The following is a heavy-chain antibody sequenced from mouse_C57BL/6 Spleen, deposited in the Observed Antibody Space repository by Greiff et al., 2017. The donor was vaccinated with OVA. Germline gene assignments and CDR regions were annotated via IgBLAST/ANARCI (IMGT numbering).Heavy chain of an antibody. D-gene: IGHD1-1*01. V-gene: IGHV1-59*01. CDR1: GYTFTSYW. Sequence: QVQLQQPGAELVRPGPSVKLSCKASGYTFTSYWMHWVKQRPGQGLEWIGVIDPSDSYTNYNQKFKGKATLTVDTSSSTAYMQLSSLTSEDSAVYYCARGDYDYAMDYWGQGTSVTVSS. CDR2: IDPSDSYT. J-gene: IGHJ4*01. CDR3: ARGDYDYAMDY.